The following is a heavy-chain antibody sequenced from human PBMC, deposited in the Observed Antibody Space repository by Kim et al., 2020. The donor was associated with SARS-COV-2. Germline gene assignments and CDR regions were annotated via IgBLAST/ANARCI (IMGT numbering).Heavy chain of an antibody. CDR3: ARDHRGIVGPFYY. V-gene: IGHV4-59*01. J-gene: IGHJ4*02. CDR2: ISHSGST. Sequence: SETLSLTCTVSGDSITNYYWSWIRQPPGKGLEWIGHISHSGSTNYNPSLKSRVTISADTSKNQFSLKLSSVSAAATAVYYCARDHRGIVGPFYYWGQGTLVTVSS. CDR1: GDSITNYY. D-gene: IGHD1-26*01.